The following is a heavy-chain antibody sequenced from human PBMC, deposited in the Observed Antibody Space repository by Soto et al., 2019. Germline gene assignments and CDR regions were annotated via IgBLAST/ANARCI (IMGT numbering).Heavy chain of an antibody. CDR3: ARDPGSIAVAGTI. D-gene: IGHD6-19*01. CDR2: IYTGGST. J-gene: IGHJ4*02. V-gene: IGHV3-53*01. CDR1: GFSVSSNY. Sequence: EVQLVESGGGLIQPGGSLRLSCAASGFSVSSNYMSWVRQAPGKGLEWVSVIYTGGSTHYADSVEGRFTISRDISKNTMYLQMNNLRAEDTDVYYCARDPGSIAVAGTIWGQGTLFTVSS.